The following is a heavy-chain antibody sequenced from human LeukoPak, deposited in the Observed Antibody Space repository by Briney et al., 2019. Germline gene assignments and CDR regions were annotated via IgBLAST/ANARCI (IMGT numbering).Heavy chain of an antibody. D-gene: IGHD5-24*01. J-gene: IGHJ4*02. CDR1: GFTFNNYG. V-gene: IGHV3-33*01. CDR2: IWYDGSNK. Sequence: SGGSLRLSCAASGFTFNNYGMHWVRQAPGKGLEWVAVIWYDGSNKYYADSVKGRFTISRDNSKNTLYLQMNSLRAEDTAVYYCARVVDGDGYNFIDYWGQGTLVTVSS. CDR3: ARVVDGDGYNFIDY.